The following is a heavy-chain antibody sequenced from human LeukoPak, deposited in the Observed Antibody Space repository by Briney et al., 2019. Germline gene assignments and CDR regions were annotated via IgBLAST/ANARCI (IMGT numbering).Heavy chain of an antibody. Sequence: ASVKVSCKASGYTFTSYDINWVRQATGQGLEWIGWMKPKRGNTGYAQKFQGRVTMTRDTSMSTAYMELSSLRSEDTAVYYCVAVVDTSFDYWGQGTPVIVSS. D-gene: IGHD2-15*01. CDR2: MKPKRGNT. CDR3: VAVVDTSFDY. CDR1: GYTFTSYD. J-gene: IGHJ4*02. V-gene: IGHV1-8*01.